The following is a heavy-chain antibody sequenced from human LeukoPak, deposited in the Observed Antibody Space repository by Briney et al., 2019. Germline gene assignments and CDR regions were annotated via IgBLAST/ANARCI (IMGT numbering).Heavy chain of an antibody. Sequence: PGGSLRLSCAASGFTFSSYSMNWVRQAPGKGLEWVSYISSSGSTIYYADSVKGRFTISRDNAKNSLYLQMNSLRAEDTAVYYCARDRGSSGPDYWGQGTLVTVSS. D-gene: IGHD6-19*01. J-gene: IGHJ4*02. CDR2: ISSSGSTI. CDR3: ARDRGSSGPDY. CDR1: GFTFSSYS. V-gene: IGHV3-48*04.